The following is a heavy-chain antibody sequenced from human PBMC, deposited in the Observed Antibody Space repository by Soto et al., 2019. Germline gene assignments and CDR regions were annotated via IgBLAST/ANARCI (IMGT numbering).Heavy chain of an antibody. J-gene: IGHJ6*02. V-gene: IGHV1-18*01. CDR3: ARDTKRVYYYGSGSRDYYYYTLVV. CDR1: GYTFTSYG. CDR2: ISAYNGNT. D-gene: IGHD3-10*01. Sequence: ASVKVSCKASGYTFTSYGISWVRQAPGQGLEWMGWISAYNGNTNYAQKLQGRVTMTTDTSTSTAYMELRSLRSDDTAVYYCARDTKRVYYYGSGSRDYYYYTLVVWGQGTMVTVSS.